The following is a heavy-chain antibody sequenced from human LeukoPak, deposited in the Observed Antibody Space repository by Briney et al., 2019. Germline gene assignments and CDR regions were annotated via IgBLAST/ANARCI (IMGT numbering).Heavy chain of an antibody. CDR2: ISGSGGST. CDR1: GVTFSSYA. D-gene: IGHD3-22*01. J-gene: IGHJ4*02. V-gene: IGHV3-23*01. CDR3: AKIVVVITTPHYFDY. Sequence: RGSLRLSCAASGVTFSSYAMSCVRQAPGQGLEWVSAISGSGGSTYYADSVKGRFTISRDNSKNTLYLQMNSLRAEDTAVYYCAKIVVVITTPHYFDYWGQGTLVTVSS.